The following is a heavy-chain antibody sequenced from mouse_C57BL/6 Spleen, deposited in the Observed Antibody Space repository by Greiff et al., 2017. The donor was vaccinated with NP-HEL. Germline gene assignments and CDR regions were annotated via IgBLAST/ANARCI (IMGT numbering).Heavy chain of an antibody. Sequence: EVQLVESGGGLVKPGGSLKLSCAASGFTFSDYGMHWVRQAPEKGLEWVAYISSGSSTIYYADTVKGRFTISRDNAKNTLFLQMTSLGSEDTAMYYCARRWLPYAMDYWGQGTSVTVSS. CDR2: ISSGSSTI. CDR1: GFTFSDYG. J-gene: IGHJ4*01. CDR3: ARRWLPYAMDY. V-gene: IGHV5-17*01. D-gene: IGHD2-3*01.